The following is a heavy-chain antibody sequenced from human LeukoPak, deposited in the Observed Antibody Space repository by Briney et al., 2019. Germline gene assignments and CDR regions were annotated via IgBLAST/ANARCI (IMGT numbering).Heavy chain of an antibody. CDR2: IYYSGST. J-gene: IGHJ4*02. V-gene: IGHV4-59*05. CDR1: GGSISSYY. Sequence: PSETLSLTCTVSGGSISSYYWSWIRQPPGKGLEWIGSIYYSGSTYYNPSLKSRVTISVDTSKNQFSLKLSSVTAADTAVYYCARLGLVATYYDFWSGYYSFDYWGQGTLVTVSS. CDR3: ARLGLVATYYDFWSGYYSFDY. D-gene: IGHD3-3*01.